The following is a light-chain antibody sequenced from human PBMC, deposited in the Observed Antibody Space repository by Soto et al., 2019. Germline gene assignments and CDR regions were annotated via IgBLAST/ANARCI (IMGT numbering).Light chain of an antibody. CDR2: AAS. J-gene: IGKJ1*01. CDR3: QQSYSTLWT. V-gene: IGKV1-39*01. Sequence: DIQMTQSPSSLSASVGXRVTITCXASQSISSYVNWYQQKPGKAPKLLIYAASSLQSGVPSRFSGSGSGTDFTLTISSLQPEGFATYYCQQSYSTLWTFGQGTKVDIK. CDR1: QSISSY.